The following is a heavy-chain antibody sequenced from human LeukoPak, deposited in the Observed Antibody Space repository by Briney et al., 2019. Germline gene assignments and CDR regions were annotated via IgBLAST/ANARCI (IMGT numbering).Heavy chain of an antibody. CDR1: GGSISSSSYY. CDR3: ASMLKGWGYYYGSGSYYRGNDY. CDR2: IYYSGST. D-gene: IGHD3-10*01. J-gene: IGHJ4*02. V-gene: IGHV4-39*07. Sequence: SETLSPTCTVSGGSISSSSYYWGWIRQPPGKGLEWIGSIYYSGSTYYNPSLKSRVTISVDTSKNQFSLKLSSVTAADTAVYYCASMLKGWGYYYGSGSYYRGNDYWGQGTLVTVSS.